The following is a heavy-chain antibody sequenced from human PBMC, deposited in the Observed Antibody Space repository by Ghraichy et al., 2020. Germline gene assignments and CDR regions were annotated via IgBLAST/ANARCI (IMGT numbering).Heavy chain of an antibody. Sequence: GESLNISCAVSGFTFSSYWMHWVRQAPGKGLVWVSRINSDGSSTSYADSVKGRFTISRDNAKNRLYLQMNSLRAEDTAVYYCATLGSASTADYWGQGTLVTVSS. D-gene: IGHD3-16*01. CDR3: ATLGSASTADY. J-gene: IGHJ4*02. CDR1: GFTFSSYW. CDR2: INSDGSST. V-gene: IGHV3-74*01.